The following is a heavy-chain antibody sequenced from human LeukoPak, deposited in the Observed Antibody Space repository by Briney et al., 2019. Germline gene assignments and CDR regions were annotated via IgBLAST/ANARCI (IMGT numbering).Heavy chain of an antibody. V-gene: IGHV3-49*03. Sequence: GGSLTLSCTASERAFADYSISWLRQAPGKGPEGVAFISNRACGGKIEYAAPVGGRYNTSRDDYRHIAYPNMYTAKTEDHGLCFCALTYYDGSGSYNWGLGTLVTVSS. CDR1: ERAFADYS. CDR3: ALTYYDGSGSYN. CDR2: ISNRACGGKI. J-gene: IGHJ4*02. D-gene: IGHD3-10*01.